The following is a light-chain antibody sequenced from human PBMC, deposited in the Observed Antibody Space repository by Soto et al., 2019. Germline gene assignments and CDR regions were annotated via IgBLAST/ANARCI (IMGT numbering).Light chain of an antibody. Sequence: QSVLAQPPSASGSPGQTVTISCAGSSSDIGHTYVYWFQQLPGTAPKLVIYRDGQRPSGVPDRFSGSKSGTSASLAIVGLRSEDEADYYCATWDKTLNGVVFGEGTKVTVL. CDR3: ATWDKTLNGVV. CDR2: RDG. J-gene: IGLJ2*01. V-gene: IGLV1-47*01. CDR1: SSDIGHTY.